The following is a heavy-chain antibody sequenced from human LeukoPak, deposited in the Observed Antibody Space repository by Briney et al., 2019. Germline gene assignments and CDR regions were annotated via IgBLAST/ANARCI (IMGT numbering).Heavy chain of an antibody. CDR3: ARGRSRGWPSGLEY. J-gene: IGHJ4*02. Sequence: GGSLRLSCAASGFTFSSYSMNWVRQAPGKGLELVSSISSSSSYIYYADSVKGRFTISRDNAKNSLYLQMNSLRVEDTAVYYCARGRSRGWPSGLEYWGQETLVTVSS. CDR1: GFTFSSYS. V-gene: IGHV3-21*01. CDR2: ISSSSSYI. D-gene: IGHD6-19*01.